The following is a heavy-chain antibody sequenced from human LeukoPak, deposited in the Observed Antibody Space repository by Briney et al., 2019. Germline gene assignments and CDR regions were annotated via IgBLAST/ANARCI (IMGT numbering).Heavy chain of an antibody. CDR1: GGSFSGYY. CDR3: ARGLLGPVDY. CDR2: INHSGST. D-gene: IGHD7-27*01. V-gene: IGHV4-34*01. Sequence: KPSETLSLTCAVYGGSFSGYYWSWIRQPPGKGLEWIGEINHSGSTNYNPSLKSRVTISVDTPTNQFSLKLSSVTAADTAVYYCARGLLGPVDYWGQGTLVTVSS. J-gene: IGHJ4*02.